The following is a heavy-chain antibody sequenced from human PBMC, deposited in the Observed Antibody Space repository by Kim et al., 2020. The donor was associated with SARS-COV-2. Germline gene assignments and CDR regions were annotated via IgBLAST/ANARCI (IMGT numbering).Heavy chain of an antibody. J-gene: IGHJ4*02. D-gene: IGHD3-3*01. CDR3: ARARDTSITIFGVVIVHNFDY. CDR2: IYYSGST. Sequence: SETLSLTCTVSGGSISSGDYYWSWIRQPPGKGLEWIGYIYYSGSTYYNPSLKSRVTISVDTSKNQFSLKLSSVTAADTAVYYCARARDTSITIFGVVIVHNFDYWGQGTLVTVSS. CDR1: GGSISSGDYY. V-gene: IGHV4-30-4*01.